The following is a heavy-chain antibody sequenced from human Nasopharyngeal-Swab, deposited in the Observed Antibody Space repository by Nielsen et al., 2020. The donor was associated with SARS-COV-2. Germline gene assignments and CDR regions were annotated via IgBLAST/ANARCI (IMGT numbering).Heavy chain of an antibody. CDR3: AKDIIGGSSGSYYYYYYGMDV. V-gene: IGHV3-9*01. CDR2: ISWNSGSI. Sequence: SLKISCAASGFTFDDYAMHWVRQAPGKGLEWVSGISWNSGSIGYADSVKGRFTISRDNAKNSLYLQMNSLRAEDTALYYCAKDIIGGSSGSYYYYYYGMDVWGQGTTVTVSS. CDR1: GFTFDDYA. D-gene: IGHD3-10*01. J-gene: IGHJ6*02.